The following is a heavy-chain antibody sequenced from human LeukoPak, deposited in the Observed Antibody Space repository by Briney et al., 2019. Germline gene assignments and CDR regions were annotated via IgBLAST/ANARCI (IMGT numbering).Heavy chain of an antibody. CDR3: AREMTGYLDEFDAFDI. V-gene: IGHV4-30-2*01. CDR1: GGSISSGGYY. D-gene: IGHD3-9*01. J-gene: IGHJ3*02. Sequence: SQTLSLTCTVSGGSISSGGYYWSWIRQPPGKGQEWIGYIYHSGSTYYNPSLKSRVTISADRSKNQFSLKLSSVTAADTAVYYCAREMTGYLDEFDAFDIWGQGTMVTVSS. CDR2: IYHSGST.